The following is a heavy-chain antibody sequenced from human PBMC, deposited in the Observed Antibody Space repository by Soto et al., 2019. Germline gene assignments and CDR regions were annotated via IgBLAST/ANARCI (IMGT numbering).Heavy chain of an antibody. V-gene: IGHV1-69*01. CDR1: GGTFNNYA. J-gene: IGHJ6*02. CDR2: IIPTFGTG. CDR3: ASFDGTLVRGGRSSPYEMDV. D-gene: IGHD3-10*01. Sequence: QVLLVQSGPEVKKPGSSVKVSCKASGGTFNNYAINWVRQAPGKGLEWMGGIIPTFGTGNHAQKFQGRVTITADESTTTAYMELNSLRSEDTAIYYCASFDGTLVRGGRSSPYEMDVLGQGTTVMVSS.